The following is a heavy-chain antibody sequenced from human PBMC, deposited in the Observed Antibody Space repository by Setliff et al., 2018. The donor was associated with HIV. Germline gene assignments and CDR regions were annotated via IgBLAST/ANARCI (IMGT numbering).Heavy chain of an antibody. CDR1: KFTFSSNS. CDR2: ISSSRNII. V-gene: IGHV3-48*04. CDR3: ARDKDMTVAFDL. D-gene: IGHD3-22*01. Sequence: PGGSLRLSCAASKFTFSSNSINWVRQAPGKGLEWISYISSSRNIIYYADSVKGRFTISRDNAGNSLSLLMNSLRAEDTAVYFCARDKDMTVAFDLWGQGTPVTVSS. J-gene: IGHJ4*02.